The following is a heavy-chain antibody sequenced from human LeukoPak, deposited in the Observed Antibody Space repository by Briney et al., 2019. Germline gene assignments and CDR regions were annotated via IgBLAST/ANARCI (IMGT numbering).Heavy chain of an antibody. Sequence: ASVKVSCKASGGTFSSYAISWVRQAPGQGLEWMGGIIPIFGTANYAQKFQGRVTITADESTSTAYMELSSLRSEDTAVYYCASGDDLRTLPLDYWGQGTLVTVSS. CDR1: GGTFSSYA. CDR3: ASGDDLRTLPLDY. CDR2: IIPIFGTA. D-gene: IGHD3/OR15-3a*01. V-gene: IGHV1-69*13. J-gene: IGHJ4*02.